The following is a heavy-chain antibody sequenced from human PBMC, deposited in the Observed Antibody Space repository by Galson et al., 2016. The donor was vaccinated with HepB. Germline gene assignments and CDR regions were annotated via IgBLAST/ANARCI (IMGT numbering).Heavy chain of an antibody. D-gene: IGHD4-17*01. CDR3: ARGDNPDYGDYASAYYYVDV. J-gene: IGHJ6*03. CDR1: GGSFSGYY. CDR2: INHSGST. Sequence: SETLSLTCAVYGGSFSGYYWSWIRQPPGKGLEWIGEINHSGSTNYNPSLKSRVTISVDTSKNQFSLKLNSVNAADMAVYYCARGDNPDYGDYASAYYYVDVWGKGTTVTVSS. V-gene: IGHV4-34*01.